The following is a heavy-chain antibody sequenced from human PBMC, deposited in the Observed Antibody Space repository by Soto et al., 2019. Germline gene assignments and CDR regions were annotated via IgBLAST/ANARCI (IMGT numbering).Heavy chain of an antibody. Sequence: PSETLSLTCTVSGGSISSYYWSWIRQPPGKGLEWIGYIYYSGSTYYNPSLKSRVTISVDTSKNQFSLKLSSVTAADTAVYYCARDRGVPAGTHYYYYGMDVWGQGTTVTVSS. CDR2: IYYSGST. V-gene: IGHV4-59*12. D-gene: IGHD2-2*01. CDR1: GGSISSYY. J-gene: IGHJ6*02. CDR3: ARDRGVPAGTHYYYYGMDV.